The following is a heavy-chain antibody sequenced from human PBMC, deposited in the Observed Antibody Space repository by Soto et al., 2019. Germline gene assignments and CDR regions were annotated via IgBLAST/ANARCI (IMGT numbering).Heavy chain of an antibody. CDR2: INHSGST. V-gene: IGHV4-34*01. J-gene: IGHJ6*02. CDR1: GGSFSGYY. Sequence: PSETLSLTCAVYGGSFSGYYWSWIRQPPGKGLEWIGEINHSGSTNYNPSLKSRVTISVDTSKNQFSLKLSSVTAADTAVYYCARGHTYYYYYYGMDVWGQGTTVTVS. CDR3: ARGHTYYYYYYGMDV.